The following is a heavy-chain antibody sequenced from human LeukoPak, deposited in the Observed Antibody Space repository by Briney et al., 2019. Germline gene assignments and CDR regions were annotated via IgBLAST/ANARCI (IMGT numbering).Heavy chain of an antibody. V-gene: IGHV3-74*01. Sequence: AGGSLRLSCAASGFTFRSYWMHWVRQAPGKGLVWVSRINGDGSSTSYEDSVKGRFTISRDNAKNTLYLQMKSLRAEDTAVYYCARETVYGDTLDCWGQGTLVTVSS. J-gene: IGHJ4*02. CDR3: ARETVYGDTLDC. D-gene: IGHD4-17*01. CDR2: INGDGSST. CDR1: GFTFRSYW.